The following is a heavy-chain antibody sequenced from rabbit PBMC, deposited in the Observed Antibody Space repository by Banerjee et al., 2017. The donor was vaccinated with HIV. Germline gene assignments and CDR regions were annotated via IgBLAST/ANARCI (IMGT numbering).Heavy chain of an antibody. CDR2: INTLGSA. Sequence: QEQLGESGGGLVQPEGSLTLTCKASGFDISNYNMQWVRQSPGKGLESIGFINTLGSAYYASWAKGRFTISKTSSTTVTLQMTSLTAADTATYFCARERALYSYAHVTYYYGMDLWGQGTLVTVS. CDR3: ARERALYSYAHVTYYYGMDL. V-gene: IGHV1S45*01. CDR1: GFDISNYNM. D-gene: IGHD6-1*01. J-gene: IGHJ6*01.